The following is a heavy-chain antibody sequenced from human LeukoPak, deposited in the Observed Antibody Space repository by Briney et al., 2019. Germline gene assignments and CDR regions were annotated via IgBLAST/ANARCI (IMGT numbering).Heavy chain of an antibody. CDR3: ARAAAAATDAFDI. Sequence: ASVKVSCKASGYTFTGYYIHWVRQAPGQGLGWMGRINPNSGGTNYAQKFQGWVTMTRDTSISTAYMELSRLRSDDTAVYYCARAAAAATDAFDIWGQGTMVTVSS. CDR2: INPNSGGT. D-gene: IGHD6-13*01. CDR1: GYTFTGYY. V-gene: IGHV1-2*04. J-gene: IGHJ3*02.